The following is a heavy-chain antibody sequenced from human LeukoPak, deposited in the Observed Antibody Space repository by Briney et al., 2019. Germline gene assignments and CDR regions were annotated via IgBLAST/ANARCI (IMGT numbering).Heavy chain of an antibody. D-gene: IGHD3-10*01. Sequence: GGSLRLSCSASGFTFSSFAMHWVRQAPKGLEYVSAISCEGFNTYYVDSVKGRYTISRDNSKNTLYLQMSSLRPEDTAVYYCVKGGSEGGDYWGQGTLVTVSS. V-gene: IGHV3-64D*09. CDR3: VKGGSEGGDY. CDR1: GFTFSSFA. CDR2: ISCEGFNT. J-gene: IGHJ4*02.